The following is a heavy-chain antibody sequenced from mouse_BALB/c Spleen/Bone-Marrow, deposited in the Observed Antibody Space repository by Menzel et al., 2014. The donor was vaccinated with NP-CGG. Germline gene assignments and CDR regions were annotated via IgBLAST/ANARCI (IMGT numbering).Heavy chain of an antibody. CDR1: GFNIKDTY. Sequence: EVQLQESGAELVKPGASVKLSCTASGFNIKDTYMHWVKQRPEQGLEWIGRIDPANGNTNYDPRFQGKATITADTSSNTAYLQLSSLTSEDTAVYYCARYGGRYYAMDYWGQGTSGTVSS. D-gene: IGHD1-1*01. CDR2: IDPANGNT. J-gene: IGHJ4*01. V-gene: IGHV14-3*02. CDR3: ARYGGRYYAMDY.